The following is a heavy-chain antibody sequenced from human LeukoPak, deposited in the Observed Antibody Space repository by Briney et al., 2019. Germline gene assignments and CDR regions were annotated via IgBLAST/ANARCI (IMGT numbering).Heavy chain of an antibody. CDR2: ISSSGSTI. V-gene: IGHV3-11*04. Sequence: GGSLRLSCAASGFTFSDYYMSWIRQAPGKGLEWVSYISSSGSTIYYADSVKGRFTISRDNAKNSLYLQMNSLRAEDTAVYYCARETSGGYSYFSNFDYWGQGTLVTVSS. CDR3: ARETSGGYSYFSNFDY. J-gene: IGHJ4*02. CDR1: GFTFSDYY. D-gene: IGHD5-18*01.